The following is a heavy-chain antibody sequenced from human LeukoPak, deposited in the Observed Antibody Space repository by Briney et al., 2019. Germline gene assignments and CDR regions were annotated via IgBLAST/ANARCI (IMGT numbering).Heavy chain of an antibody. CDR1: GFTFSSCA. Sequence: GASLRLSCAASGFTFSSCAMSWVRQAPGKGLEWVSAISGSGGSTYYADSVKGRSTISRDNSKNTLYLQMNSLRAEDTAVYYCAKDKRYLFDPWGQGTLVTVSS. V-gene: IGHV3-23*01. J-gene: IGHJ5*02. D-gene: IGHD3-9*01. CDR3: AKDKRYLFDP. CDR2: ISGSGGST.